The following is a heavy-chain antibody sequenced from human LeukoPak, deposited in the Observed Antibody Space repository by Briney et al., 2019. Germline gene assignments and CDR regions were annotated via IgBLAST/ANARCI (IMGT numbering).Heavy chain of an antibody. J-gene: IGHJ4*02. D-gene: IGHD3-10*01. CDR2: IYYRDST. CDR1: GGSISSADYF. V-gene: IGHV4-30-4*01. CDR3: ARDLHGSGPYRYFDF. Sequence: SQTLSLTCTVSGGSISSADYFWSWIRQPPGKGPEWLGHIYYRDSTHYSPSLKSRLSISVDTSKNQFSLELSSVTVADTAVYFCARDLHGSGPYRYFDFWGQGALVTVSS.